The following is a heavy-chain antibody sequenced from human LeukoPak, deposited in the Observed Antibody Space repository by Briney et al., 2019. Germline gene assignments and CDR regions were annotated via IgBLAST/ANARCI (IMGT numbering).Heavy chain of an antibody. J-gene: IGHJ4*02. Sequence: GGSLRLSCAASGFTFSSYGMHWVRQAPGKGLEWVAVISYDGSNKYYADSVKGRFTISRDNSKNTLYLQMNSLRAEDTAAYYCAKDQGVVVPAAPDDYWGQGTLVTVSS. CDR2: ISYDGSNK. CDR3: AKDQGVVVPAAPDDY. V-gene: IGHV3-30*18. CDR1: GFTFSSYG. D-gene: IGHD2-2*01.